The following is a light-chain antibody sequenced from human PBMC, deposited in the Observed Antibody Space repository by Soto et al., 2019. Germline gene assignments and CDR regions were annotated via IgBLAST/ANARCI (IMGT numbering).Light chain of an antibody. J-gene: IGKJ1*01. Sequence: EIVLTQSPDTLSLSPGQRATLSCRASQSVNSNLAWYQQKPGQAPRLLIYDTSSRATGIPDRFSGSGSGTDFTLTIIRLEPEDFAVYYCQQYDISPWTFGQGTKVDIK. CDR1: QSVNSN. CDR2: DTS. CDR3: QQYDISPWT. V-gene: IGKV3-20*01.